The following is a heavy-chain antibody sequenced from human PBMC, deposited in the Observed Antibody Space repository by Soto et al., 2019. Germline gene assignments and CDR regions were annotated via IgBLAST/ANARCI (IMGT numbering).Heavy chain of an antibody. D-gene: IGHD6-19*01. Sequence: QVQLVESGGGVVQPGKSLRLSCAATGFIFRSYGVHWVRQAPGKGLEWVALISHDGNNAYYADAVNGRFTISRDNAKNTVYLQMNSLRAEDTAVYYCAKQGIEVAGTDYFDYWGQGALVTVAS. J-gene: IGHJ4*02. CDR1: GFIFRSYG. V-gene: IGHV3-30*18. CDR3: AKQGIEVAGTDYFDY. CDR2: ISHDGNNA.